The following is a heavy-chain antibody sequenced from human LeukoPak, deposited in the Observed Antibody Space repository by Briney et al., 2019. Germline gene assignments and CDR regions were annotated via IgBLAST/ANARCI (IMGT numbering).Heavy chain of an antibody. J-gene: IGHJ4*02. CDR2: IYYSGST. CDR3: AREGEGSSSWATFDY. Sequence: PSETLSLTCTVSGGSISSYYWSWIRQPPGKGLEWIGYIYYSGSTNYNPSLKSRVTISVDTSKSQFSLKLSSVTAADTAVYYCAREGEGSSSWATFDYWGQGTLVTVSS. V-gene: IGHV4-59*01. D-gene: IGHD6-13*01. CDR1: GGSISSYY.